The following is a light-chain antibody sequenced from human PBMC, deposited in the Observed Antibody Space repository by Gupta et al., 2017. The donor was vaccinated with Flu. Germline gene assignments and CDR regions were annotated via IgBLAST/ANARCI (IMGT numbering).Light chain of an antibody. CDR1: SGSIARNY. CDR2: DDK. J-gene: IGLJ3*02. V-gene: IGLV6-57*01. CDR3: QADESSNGWV. Sequence: VTTACTRSSGSIARNYVQCYQQRPGSSPTTLIYDDKKSHSGGPDRVSGSIDRSANSTSLTISGLKKEDAADYYCQADESSNGWVFGGGTKLTVL.